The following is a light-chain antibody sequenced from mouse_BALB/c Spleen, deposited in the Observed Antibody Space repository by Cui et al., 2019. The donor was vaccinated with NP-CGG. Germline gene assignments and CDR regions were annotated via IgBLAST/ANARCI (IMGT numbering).Light chain of an antibody. CDR1: TGAVTTSNY. V-gene: IGLV1*01. Sequence: QAVVTQDSALPTSPGETVTLTCRSSTGAVTTSNYANWVQEKPDHLFTGLIGGTNNRAPGVPARFSGSLIGDKAALTITGAQTEDEAIYFCDLWYSNHWVFGGGTKLTVL. CDR2: GTN. J-gene: IGLJ1*01. CDR3: DLWYSNHWV.